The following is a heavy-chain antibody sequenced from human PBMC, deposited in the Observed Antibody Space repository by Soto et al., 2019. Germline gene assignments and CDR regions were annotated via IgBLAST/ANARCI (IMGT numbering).Heavy chain of an antibody. CDR2: IYPGDSDT. Sequence: PGESLKISCKGSGYSFTSYWIGWVRQMPGKDLEWMGIIYPGDSDTRYSPSFQGQVTISADKSISTAYLQWSSLKASDTAMYYCARHKYSYDLLPAGGMDVWGQGTTVTVSS. V-gene: IGHV5-51*01. D-gene: IGHD5-18*01. CDR3: ARHKYSYDLLPAGGMDV. J-gene: IGHJ6*02. CDR1: GYSFTSYW.